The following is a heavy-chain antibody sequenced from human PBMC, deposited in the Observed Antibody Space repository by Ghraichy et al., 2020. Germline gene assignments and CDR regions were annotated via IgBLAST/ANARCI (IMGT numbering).Heavy chain of an antibody. Sequence: ASVKVSCKASGYTFTSYGISWVRQAPGQGLEWMGWISAYNGNTNYAQKLQGRVTMTTDTSTSTAYMELRSLRSDDTAVYYCARLERSGWYHYYYYDGMDVWGQGTTVTVSS. J-gene: IGHJ6*02. V-gene: IGHV1-18*01. CDR1: GYTFTSYG. CDR2: ISAYNGNT. CDR3: ARLERSGWYHYYYYDGMDV. D-gene: IGHD6-19*01.